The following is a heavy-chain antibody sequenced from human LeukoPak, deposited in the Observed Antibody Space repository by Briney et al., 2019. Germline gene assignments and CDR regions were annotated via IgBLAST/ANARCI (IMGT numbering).Heavy chain of an antibody. Sequence: PSETLSLTCTVSGGSISSSSYYWGWIRQPPGKGLEWIGSIYYSGSTYYNPSLKSRVTISVDTSKNQFSLKLSSVTAADTAVYYCARPAVAGNFIWDYWGQGTLVTVSS. J-gene: IGHJ4*02. CDR1: GGSISSSSYY. V-gene: IGHV4-39*01. CDR3: ARPAVAGNFIWDY. D-gene: IGHD6-19*01. CDR2: IYYSGST.